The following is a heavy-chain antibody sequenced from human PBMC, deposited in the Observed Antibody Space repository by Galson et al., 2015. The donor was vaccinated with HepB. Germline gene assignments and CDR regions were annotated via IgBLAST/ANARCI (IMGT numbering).Heavy chain of an antibody. CDR1: GFTASSNY. J-gene: IGHJ4*02. Sequence: SLRLSCAASGFTASSNYMSWVRQAPGKGLEWVSVIYSGGSTYYADSVKGRFTISRDNSKNTLYLQMNSLRAEDTAVYYCARDHPHSGCDYWGQGTLVTVSS. CDR3: ARDHPHSGCDY. V-gene: IGHV3-53*01. CDR2: IYSGGST. D-gene: IGHD3-10*01.